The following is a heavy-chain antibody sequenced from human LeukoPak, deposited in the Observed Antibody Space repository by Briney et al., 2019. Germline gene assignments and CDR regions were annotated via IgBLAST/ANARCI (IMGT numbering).Heavy chain of an antibody. D-gene: IGHD3-3*01. CDR1: GFTFSSYG. Sequence: GGSLRLSCAASGFTFSSYGMHWVRQAPGKGLEWVAVISYDGSNKYYADSVKGRFTISRDNSKNTLYLQMNSLRAEDTAVYYCAVHHVQLTIFWGGYLDYWGQGTLVTVSS. CDR3: AVHHVQLTIFWGGYLDY. V-gene: IGHV3-30*03. CDR2: ISYDGSNK. J-gene: IGHJ4*02.